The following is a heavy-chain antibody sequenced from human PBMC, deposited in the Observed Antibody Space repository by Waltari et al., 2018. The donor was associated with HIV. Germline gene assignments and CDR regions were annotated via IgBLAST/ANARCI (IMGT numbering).Heavy chain of an antibody. J-gene: IGHJ4*02. Sequence: EVQLLESGGGLVQPGGSLRLSCAASGFTFSSYAMSWVRQAPGKGLEWGSAISGRGGSTYHADSVKGRFTISRDNSKNTLYLQMNSLRAEDTAVYYCAKGTGSSGYYYVDYWGQGTLVTVSS. CDR3: AKGTGSSGYYYVDY. CDR2: ISGRGGST. CDR1: GFTFSSYA. D-gene: IGHD3-22*01. V-gene: IGHV3-23*01.